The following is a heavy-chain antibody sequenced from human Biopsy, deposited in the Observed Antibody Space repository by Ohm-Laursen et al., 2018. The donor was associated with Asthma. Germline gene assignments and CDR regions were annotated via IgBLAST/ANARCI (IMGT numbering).Heavy chain of an antibody. V-gene: IGHV3-30*03. CDR3: VRDGTDDAFDI. D-gene: IGHD1-1*01. Sequence: SLRLSCAATGLTFRNYGMHWVRQAPGKGLEWVALISFDGSTKYFADSVKGRFTMARDNSKNTLDLQMNSLREEDTAVYYCVRDGTDDAFDIWGQGTVVSVSS. J-gene: IGHJ3*02. CDR1: GLTFRNYG. CDR2: ISFDGSTK.